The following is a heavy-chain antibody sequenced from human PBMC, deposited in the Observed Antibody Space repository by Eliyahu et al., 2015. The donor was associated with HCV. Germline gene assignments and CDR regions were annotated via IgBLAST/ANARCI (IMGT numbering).Heavy chain of an antibody. D-gene: IGHD2-21*01. J-gene: IGHJ6*02. CDR1: GFSLXGXX. Sequence: EVRLVESGGGLVQPGGSLRXSCAXSGFSLXGXXMHWVRQPPGQGLIWVSSVKNDGSSATXADSVKGRFTVTRDDAKNSLYLEMTSLRTDDTAKYYCARHQGEGDMVVVSVPYYYGMDVWGQGTTVTVSS. CDR3: ARHQGEGDMVVVSVPYYYGMDV. V-gene: IGHV3-74*01. CDR2: VKNDGSSA.